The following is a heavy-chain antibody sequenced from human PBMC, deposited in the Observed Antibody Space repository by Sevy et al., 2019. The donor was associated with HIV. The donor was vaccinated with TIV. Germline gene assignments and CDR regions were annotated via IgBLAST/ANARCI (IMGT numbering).Heavy chain of an antibody. CDR2: INGTGDYK. V-gene: IGHV3-23*01. J-gene: IGHJ4*02. D-gene: IGHD5-18*01. Sequence: GGSLRLSCAASGFTFSNFAMGWVRQAPGKGLDWLSVINGTGDYKYYADSVKGRFTISRDNSKNTLSLQMNSLRAEDTAIFCSAKKMGGGSGMAFLFDYWGQGTLVTVSS. CDR3: AKKMGGGSGMAFLFDY. CDR1: GFTFSNFA.